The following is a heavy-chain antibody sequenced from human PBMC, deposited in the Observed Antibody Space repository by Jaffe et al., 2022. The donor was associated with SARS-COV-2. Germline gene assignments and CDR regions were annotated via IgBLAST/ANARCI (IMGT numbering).Heavy chain of an antibody. Sequence: QVHLQQWGAGLLKPSETLSLTCTVYGGSFSGFQWSWIRQPPGKGLEWIGEINHSGNTNYNPSLRSRVTISLDTSKNQFSLKLSSVTAADTAVYYCARDDGSSVYNYYMDVWGKGATVTVSS. J-gene: IGHJ6*03. CDR2: INHSGNT. CDR1: GGSFSGFQ. D-gene: IGHD6-13*01. V-gene: IGHV4-34*01. CDR3: ARDDGSSVYNYYMDV.